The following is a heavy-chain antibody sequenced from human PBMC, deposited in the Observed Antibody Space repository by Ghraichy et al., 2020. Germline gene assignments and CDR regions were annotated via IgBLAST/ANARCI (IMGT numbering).Heavy chain of an antibody. CDR1: GGSFSGYY. CDR3: ARAYYDFWSGYYNRWFDP. J-gene: IGHJ5*02. Sequence: SETLSLTCAVYGGSFSGYYWSWIRQPPGKGLEWIGEINHSGSTNYNPSLKSRVTISVDTSKNQFSLKLSSVTAADTAVYYCARAYYDFWSGYYNRWFDPWGQGTLVTVSS. V-gene: IGHV4-34*01. D-gene: IGHD3-3*01. CDR2: INHSGST.